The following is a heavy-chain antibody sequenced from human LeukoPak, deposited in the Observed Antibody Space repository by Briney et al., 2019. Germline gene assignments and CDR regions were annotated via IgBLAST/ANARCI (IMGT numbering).Heavy chain of an antibody. CDR1: GFTFSSYS. V-gene: IGHV3-21*01. D-gene: IGHD6-19*01. CDR2: ISSSSSYI. CDR3: ARDSDSSGWLDYYMDV. J-gene: IGHJ6*03. Sequence: GGSLRLSCAASGFTFSSYSMNWVRQAPGKGLEWVSSISSSSSYIYYADSVKGRFTISRDNAKNSLYLQMNSLRAEDTAVYYCARDSDSSGWLDYYMDVWGKGTTVTISS.